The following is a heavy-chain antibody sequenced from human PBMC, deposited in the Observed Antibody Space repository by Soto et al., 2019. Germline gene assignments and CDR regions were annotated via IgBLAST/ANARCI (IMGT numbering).Heavy chain of an antibody. J-gene: IGHJ5*02. CDR1: GYTFTIYA. V-gene: IGHV1-3*01. CDR2: INAGNGNT. D-gene: IGHD6-19*01. CDR3: ARRYSSGWLADNWFDP. Sequence: ASVKVSCTASGYTFTIYAMHWVRQAPGQRLEWMGWINAGNGNTKYSQKFQGRVTITRDTSASTAYMELSSLRSEDTAVYYCARRYSSGWLADNWFDPWGQGTLVTVSS.